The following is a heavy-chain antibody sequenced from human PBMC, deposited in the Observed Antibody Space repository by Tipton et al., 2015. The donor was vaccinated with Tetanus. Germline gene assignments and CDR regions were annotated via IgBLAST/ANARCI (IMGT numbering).Heavy chain of an antibody. Sequence: SLRLSCGASGFTFRNYWMSWVRQASGKGLEWVANMNQDGSERNYEGSVKGRFAISRDNARNSLYLQMNSLRADDTGVYYCARTIGSDEGFDPWGQGTLVTVSS. CDR2: MNQDGSER. V-gene: IGHV3-7*01. CDR3: ARTIGSDEGFDP. J-gene: IGHJ5*02. D-gene: IGHD3-9*01. CDR1: GFTFRNYW.